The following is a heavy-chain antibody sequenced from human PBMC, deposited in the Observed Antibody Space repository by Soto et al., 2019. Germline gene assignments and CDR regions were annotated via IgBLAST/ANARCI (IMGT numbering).Heavy chain of an antibody. V-gene: IGHV3-11*06. J-gene: IGHJ6*02. Sequence: PGGSLRLSCAASGFTFSDYYMSWIRQAPGKGLEWVSYISSSSSYTNYADSVKGRFTISRDNAKNSLYLQMNSLRAEDTAVYYCARCYSSSPNFYYYYYGMDVWGQGTTITVSS. CDR1: GFTFSDYY. CDR3: ARCYSSSPNFYYYYYGMDV. D-gene: IGHD6-6*01. CDR2: ISSSSSYT.